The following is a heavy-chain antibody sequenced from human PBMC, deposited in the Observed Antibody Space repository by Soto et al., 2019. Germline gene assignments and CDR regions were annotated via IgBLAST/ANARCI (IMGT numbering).Heavy chain of an antibody. V-gene: IGHV3-30-3*01. J-gene: IGHJ3*01. D-gene: IGHD3-22*01. CDR3: ARDPGLAMIVRRGFDL. CDR2: ISNEGNNK. Sequence: QVQLVESGGGVVQPGRSLRLSCAASGFTFSSYAMHWVRQAPGKGLEWVAVISNEGNNKYYPDSVKGRFTISRDNSKNTLYLQMDSLTVEDTAVYCCARDPGLAMIVRRGFDLWGQGTVVTVSS. CDR1: GFTFSSYA.